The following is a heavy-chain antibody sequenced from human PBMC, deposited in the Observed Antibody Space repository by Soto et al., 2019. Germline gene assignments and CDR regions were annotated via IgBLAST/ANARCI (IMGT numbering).Heavy chain of an antibody. J-gene: IGHJ4*02. Sequence: QVQLVQSGAEVKKPGSSVKVSCKASGGTFSSYTISWVRQAPGQGLEWMGRIIPILGIANYAQKFQGRVTITADKSTSTAYLELRSLRSEDPAVYYCAREPPPYNPNLPFDYWGPGTLVTVSS. V-gene: IGHV1-69*08. D-gene: IGHD1-1*01. CDR3: AREPPPYNPNLPFDY. CDR2: IIPILGIA. CDR1: GGTFSSYT.